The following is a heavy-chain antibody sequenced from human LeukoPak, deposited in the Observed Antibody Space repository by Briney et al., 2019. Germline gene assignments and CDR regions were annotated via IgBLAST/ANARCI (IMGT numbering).Heavy chain of an antibody. Sequence: PGGSLRLSCAASGCTFSSYSMNWVRQAPGKGLEWVSYISGDSTTSHADSVKGRFTISRDNAKNSLYLQMNSLRDEDTAVYYCARGYTYGHDYWGQGTLVTLSS. CDR3: ARGYTYGHDY. CDR2: ISGDSTT. J-gene: IGHJ4*02. D-gene: IGHD5-18*01. V-gene: IGHV3-48*02. CDR1: GCTFSSYS.